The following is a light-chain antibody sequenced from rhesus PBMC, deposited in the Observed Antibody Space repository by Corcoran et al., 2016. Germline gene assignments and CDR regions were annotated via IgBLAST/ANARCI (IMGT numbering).Light chain of an antibody. V-gene: IGKV1-46*01. CDR3: QQYYSYPRT. CDR1: QSFSSS. Sequence: DIQMTQYPSSLSASVGDKVTITCRASQSFSSSLAWYQQKPGKAPKLLNYSESSLQSGVPSRFRCSKSGTDFKLNISSLQPEDISIYYCQQYYSYPRTFGPGTKLDIK. J-gene: IGKJ3*01. CDR2: SES.